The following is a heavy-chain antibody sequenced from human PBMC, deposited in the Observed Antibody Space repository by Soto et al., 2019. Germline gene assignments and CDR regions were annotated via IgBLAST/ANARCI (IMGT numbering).Heavy chain of an antibody. CDR3: ATFCNSKPRGVWYYYGMDV. D-gene: IGHD3-16*01. CDR1: GFTFSSYG. Sequence: QVQLVESGGGVVQPGRSLRLSCAASGFTFSSYGMHWVRQAPGKGLEWVAVIWYDGSNKYYADSVKGRFTISRDNSKNTLYLKMNSLRAEDTAVYYCATFCNSKPRGVWYYYGMDVWGQGTTVTVSS. CDR2: IWYDGSNK. J-gene: IGHJ6*02. V-gene: IGHV3-33*01.